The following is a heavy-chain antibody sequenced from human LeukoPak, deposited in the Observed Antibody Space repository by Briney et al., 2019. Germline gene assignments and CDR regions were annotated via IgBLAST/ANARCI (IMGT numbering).Heavy chain of an antibody. CDR3: ARVDCSGGSCSLPSYMDV. D-gene: IGHD2-15*01. CDR2: IKQDGSEK. Sequence: SGGSLRLSCAASGFTFSSYWMSWVRQAPGKGLEWVANIKQDGSEKYYVDSVKGRFTISRDNAKNSLYLQMNSLRAEDTAVYYCARVDCSGGSCSLPSYMDVWGKGTTVTVSS. CDR1: GFTFSSYW. V-gene: IGHV3-7*01. J-gene: IGHJ6*03.